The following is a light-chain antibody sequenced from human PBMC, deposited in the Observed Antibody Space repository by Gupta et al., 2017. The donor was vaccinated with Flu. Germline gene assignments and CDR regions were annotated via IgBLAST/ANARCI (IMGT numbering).Light chain of an antibody. V-gene: IGLV3-21*02. Sequence: GQTARISCGGSNIGSKSVHWYQQRPGQAPVLVVYDDSDRPSGIPERFSGSKSGNTATLTISRVEAGDEADYYCQVWESSGDHPIFGTGTKVTVL. CDR1: NIGSKS. J-gene: IGLJ1*01. CDR2: DDS. CDR3: QVWESSGDHPI.